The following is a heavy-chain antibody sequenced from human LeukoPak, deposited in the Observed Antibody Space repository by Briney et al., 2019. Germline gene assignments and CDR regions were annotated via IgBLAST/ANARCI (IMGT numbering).Heavy chain of an antibody. CDR2: ISSSSYI. CDR1: GFTFSSYS. V-gene: IGHV3-21*01. D-gene: IGHD3-10*01. CDR3: ARELGPWGVRAVIIEPNDY. Sequence: GGSLRLSCAASGFTFSSYSMNWVRLAPGKGLEWVSSISSSSYIYYADSVKGRFTISRDNAKNSLYLQMNSLRAEDTAVYYCARELGPWGVRAVIIEPNDYWGQGTLVTVSS. J-gene: IGHJ4*02.